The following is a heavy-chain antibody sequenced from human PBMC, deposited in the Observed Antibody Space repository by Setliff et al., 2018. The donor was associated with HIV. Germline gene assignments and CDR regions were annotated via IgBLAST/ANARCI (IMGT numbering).Heavy chain of an antibody. J-gene: IGHJ4*02. Sequence: GSLRLSCAASGFTFSDHYMDWVRQAPGKGLEWVGRTRNKANGYITEYGASVQGRFTISRDNSKDSLSLQMNNLKAEDTAVYYCVRAAAGLDIWSQGIRVTVSS. CDR3: VRAAAGLDI. V-gene: IGHV3-72*01. CDR1: GFTFSDHY. CDR2: TRNKANGYIT.